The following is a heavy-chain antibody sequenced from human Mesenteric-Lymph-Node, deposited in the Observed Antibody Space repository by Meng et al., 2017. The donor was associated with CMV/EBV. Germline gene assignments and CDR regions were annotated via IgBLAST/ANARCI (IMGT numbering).Heavy chain of an antibody. CDR3: ARGGYQLLFGWFDP. V-gene: IGHV4-31*03. D-gene: IGHD2-2*01. Sequence: SCTVSGDSINSGGYYWTWIRQVPGKGLEWIGYIYYGGSTSYSPSLKSRLTISVDSSKNQFSLKLNSVTAADTAVYYCARGGYQLLFGWFDPWGQGTLVTVSS. CDR1: GDSINSGGYY. CDR2: IYYGGST. J-gene: IGHJ5*02.